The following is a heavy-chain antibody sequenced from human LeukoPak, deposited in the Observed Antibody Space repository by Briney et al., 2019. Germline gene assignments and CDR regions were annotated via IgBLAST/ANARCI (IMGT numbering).Heavy chain of an antibody. CDR1: GYTFTSYA. V-gene: IGHV1-3*01. D-gene: IGHD4-17*01. J-gene: IGHJ4*02. CDR2: INAGNGNT. Sequence: ASVKVSCKASGYTFTSYAMHWVRQAPGQRLEWMGWINAGNGNTKYSQKFQGRVTITRDTSASTAYMELSSLRSEDTAVYYCARPKSRRDMTTVTYYFDYWGQGTLVTVSS. CDR3: ARPKSRRDMTTVTYYFDY.